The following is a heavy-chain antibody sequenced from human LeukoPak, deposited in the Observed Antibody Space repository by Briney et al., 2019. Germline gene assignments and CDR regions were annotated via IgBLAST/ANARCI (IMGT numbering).Heavy chain of an antibody. V-gene: IGHV4-34*01. CDR2: INHSGST. CDR3: ASSGSSGWFADN. CDR1: GGSFSGYY. J-gene: IGHJ4*02. Sequence: SETLSLTCAVYGGSFSGYYWSWIRQPPGKGLEWIGEINHSGSTNYNPSLKSRVTISVDTSKNQFSLKLSSVTAADTAVYYCASSGSSGWFADNWGQGTLVTVSS. D-gene: IGHD6-19*01.